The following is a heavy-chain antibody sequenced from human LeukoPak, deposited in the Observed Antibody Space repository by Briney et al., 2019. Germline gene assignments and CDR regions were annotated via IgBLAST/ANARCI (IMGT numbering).Heavy chain of an antibody. J-gene: IGHJ4*02. D-gene: IGHD3-16*01. CDR3: ATEKGDSPDY. V-gene: IGHV3-23*01. CDR1: GFIFSNYA. CDR2: LNGSGGNT. Sequence: GGSLRLSCAASGFIFSNYAMAWVRQAPGKGLEWVSGLNGSGGNTYYADSVKGRFTISRDNPKNTLYLQMNSLRAKDTAVYYCATEKGDSPDYWGQGTLVTVSS.